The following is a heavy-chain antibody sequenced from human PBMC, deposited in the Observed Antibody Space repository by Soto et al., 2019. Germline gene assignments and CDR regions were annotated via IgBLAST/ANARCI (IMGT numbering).Heavy chain of an antibody. CDR1: GYSISSSSHC. CDR3: AGSWPVSGYCSGGSCRGFDP. J-gene: IGHJ5*02. V-gene: IGHV4-39*01. D-gene: IGHD2-15*01. Sequence: SETLSLTCSVSGYSISSSSHCWGWIRQPPGEGLEWIGTMCYSGSTHYNPSLKSRVAISGDTSKTQFSLKLSSVTAADPAVYYCAGSWPVSGYCSGGSCRGFDPWGQGTLVTIS. CDR2: MCYSGST.